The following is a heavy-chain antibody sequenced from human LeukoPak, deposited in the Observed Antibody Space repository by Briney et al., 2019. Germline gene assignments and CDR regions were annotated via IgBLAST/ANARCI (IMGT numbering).Heavy chain of an antibody. CDR3: AKEGGNYEGYGMDV. V-gene: IGHV3-30*18. Sequence: GGSLRLSCAASGFTFSSYGMHWVRQAPGKGLEWVAVISYDGSNKYYADSVKGRFTISRDNSKNTLYLQMNSLRAEDTAVYYCAKEGGNYEGYGMDVWGQGTTVTVSS. J-gene: IGHJ6*02. CDR1: GFTFSSYG. D-gene: IGHD1-7*01. CDR2: ISYDGSNK.